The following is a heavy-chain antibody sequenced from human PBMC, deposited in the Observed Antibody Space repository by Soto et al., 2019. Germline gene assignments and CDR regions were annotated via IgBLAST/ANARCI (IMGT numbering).Heavy chain of an antibody. V-gene: IGHV4-59*01. J-gene: IGHJ4*02. D-gene: IGHD2-8*01. CDR3: ARGGLVYASDFDY. CDR2: IYYSGST. Sequence: QVQLQESGPGLVKPSETLSLTCTVSGGSISSYYWSWIRQPPGKGLEWIGYIYYSGSTNYNPSLKSRVTISVDTSKTQCSLKLSSVTAADTAVYYCARGGLVYASDFDYWGQGTLVTVSS. CDR1: GGSISSYY.